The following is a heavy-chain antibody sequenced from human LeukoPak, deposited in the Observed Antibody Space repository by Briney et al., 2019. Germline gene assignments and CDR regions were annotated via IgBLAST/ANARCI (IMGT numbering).Heavy chain of an antibody. CDR2: ISGSGGST. CDR3: AKDRPRARVSPYYFDY. J-gene: IGHJ4*02. V-gene: IGHV3-23*01. D-gene: IGHD1-14*01. CDR1: GFTFSESW. Sequence: PGGSLRLSCAASGFTFSESWMSWVRQAPGKGLEWVSAISGSGGSTYYADSVKGRFTISRDNSKNTLYLQMNSLRAEDTAVYYCAKDRPRARVSPYYFDYWGQGTLVTVSS.